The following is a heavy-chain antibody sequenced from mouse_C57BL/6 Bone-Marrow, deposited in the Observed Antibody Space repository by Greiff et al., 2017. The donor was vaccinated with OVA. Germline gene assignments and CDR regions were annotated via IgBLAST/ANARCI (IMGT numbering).Heavy chain of an antibody. CDR3: ARRSYYGYDPLFDY. V-gene: IGHV1-64*01. CDR2: IHPNSGST. D-gene: IGHD2-9*01. CDR1: GYTFTSYW. Sequence: VQLQQPGAELVKPGASVKLSCKASGYTFTSYWMHWVKQRPGQGLEWIGMIHPNSGSTNYNEKFKSKATLTVDKSSSTAYMQLSSLTSEDSAVYYCARRSYYGYDPLFDYWGQGTTLAVSS. J-gene: IGHJ2*01.